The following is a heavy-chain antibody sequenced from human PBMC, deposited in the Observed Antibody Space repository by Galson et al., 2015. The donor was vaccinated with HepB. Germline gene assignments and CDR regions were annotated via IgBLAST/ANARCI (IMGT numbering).Heavy chain of an antibody. CDR1: GYTFTSYG. D-gene: IGHD1-1*01. V-gene: IGHV1-18*01. CDR2: ISTYNGNT. J-gene: IGHJ5*02. CDR3: AREDYSGTGSGP. Sequence: SVKVSCKASGYTFTSYGISWVRQAPGQGLEWMGWISTYNGNTNYAQNLQGRVTMTTDTSTSTAYMELRSLRSDDTAVYYCAREDYSGTGSGPWGQGTLVTVSS.